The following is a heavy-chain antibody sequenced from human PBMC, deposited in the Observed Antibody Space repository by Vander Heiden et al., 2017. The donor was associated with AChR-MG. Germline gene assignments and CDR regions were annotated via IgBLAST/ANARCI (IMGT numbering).Heavy chain of an antibody. Sequence: QVHLQESGPGLVKPSETLSLTCTVSRGSINDFSGSWIRQPPGKGLAATAYFSYSGAAAYSPPLRDRVAISVDTSRSQVFLTLRSVTAADTAVYYCARLSGFGPGNFYPRLDSWGQGTLVTVSS. D-gene: IGHD3-16*01. J-gene: IGHJ5*01. CDR3: ARLSGFGPGNFYPRLDS. CDR2: FSYSGAA. CDR1: RGSINDFS. V-gene: IGHV4-59*08.